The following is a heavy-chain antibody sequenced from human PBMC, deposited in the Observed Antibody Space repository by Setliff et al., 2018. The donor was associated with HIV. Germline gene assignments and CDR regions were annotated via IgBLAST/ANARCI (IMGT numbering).Heavy chain of an antibody. J-gene: IGHJ4*02. CDR1: GFTLNELS. Sequence: ASVKVSCKISGFTLNELSIQWVRQAPAKGLEWMGGFDPEAGEIIYAQKFQGRVTMTRDTSISTAYMELSRLRSDDTAVYYCARSTSPQLFYFDYWGQGTLVTVSS. D-gene: IGHD2-2*01. CDR2: FDPEAGEI. V-gene: IGHV1-24*01. CDR3: ARSTSPQLFYFDY.